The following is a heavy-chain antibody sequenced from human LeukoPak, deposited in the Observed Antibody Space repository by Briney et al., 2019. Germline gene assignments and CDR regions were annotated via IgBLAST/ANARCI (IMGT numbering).Heavy chain of an antibody. CDR1: GFTFSSYA. V-gene: IGHV3-23*01. CDR3: AKDPPYGDYVFHYYFDY. CDR2: ISGSGGST. Sequence: PGRSLRLSCAASGFTFSSYAMSWVRQAPGKGLEWVSAISGSGGSTYYAGSVKGRFTISRDNSKNTLYPQMNSLRAEDTAVYYCAKDPPYGDYVFHYYFDYWGQGTLVTVSS. D-gene: IGHD4-17*01. J-gene: IGHJ4*02.